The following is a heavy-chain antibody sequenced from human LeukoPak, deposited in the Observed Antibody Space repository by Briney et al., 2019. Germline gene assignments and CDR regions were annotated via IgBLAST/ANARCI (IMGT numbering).Heavy chain of an antibody. V-gene: IGHV4-4*07. J-gene: IGHJ4*02. Sequence: SETLSLTCTVSGDSISSSYWGWIRQPAGKGLEWIGRIRTSGSTYYSPSLKSRVTMSVDTSTNQFSLKLSSVTAADTAMYYCARVRLGRGLDYWGQGTLVTVSS. CDR2: IRTSGST. CDR1: GDSISSSY. CDR3: ARVRLGRGLDY. D-gene: IGHD6-19*01.